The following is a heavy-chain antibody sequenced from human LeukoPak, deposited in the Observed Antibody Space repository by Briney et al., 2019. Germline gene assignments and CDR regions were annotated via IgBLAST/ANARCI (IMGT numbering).Heavy chain of an antibody. CDR3: ARLFDGILNFDY. Sequence: GESLKISCKGSGYSFSTYWIGWVRQMPGKGLEWMGIIYVGDSETRYSPSFQGQVTISADKSISTAYLQWSSLKASDTAMYYCARLFDGILNFDYWGQGTLVTVSS. J-gene: IGHJ4*02. CDR1: GYSFSTYW. D-gene: IGHD3-9*01. V-gene: IGHV5-51*01. CDR2: IYVGDSET.